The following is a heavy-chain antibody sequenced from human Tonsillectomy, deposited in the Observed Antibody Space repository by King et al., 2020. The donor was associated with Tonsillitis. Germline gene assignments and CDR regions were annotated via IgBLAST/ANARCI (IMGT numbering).Heavy chain of an antibody. CDR3: ARPRYCSGGSCLPDY. Sequence: QLVQSGAEVKKPGESLRISCKGSGYSFTSYWITWVRQMPGKGLEWMGRIDPSDSYTNYSPSFQGHVTISADKSISTAYLQWSSLKASDTAMYYCARPRYCSGGSCLPDYWGQGTLVTVSS. J-gene: IGHJ4*02. V-gene: IGHV5-10-1*01. CDR1: GYSFTSYW. D-gene: IGHD2-15*01. CDR2: IDPSDSYT.